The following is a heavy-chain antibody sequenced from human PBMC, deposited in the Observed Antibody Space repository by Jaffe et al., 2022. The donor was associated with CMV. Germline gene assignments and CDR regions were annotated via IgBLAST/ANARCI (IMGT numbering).Heavy chain of an antibody. CDR1: GFTFSNAW. D-gene: IGHD3-3*01. CDR3: TTDPSLYFWSGLRRYFDY. CDR2: IKSKTDGGTT. J-gene: IGHJ4*02. Sequence: EVQLVESGGGLVKPGGSLRLSCAASGFTFSNAWMSWVRQAPGKGLEWVGRIKSKTDGGTTDYAAPVKGRFTISRDDSKNTLYLQMNSLKTEDTAVYYCTTDPSLYFWSGLRRYFDYWGQGTLVTVSS. V-gene: IGHV3-15*01.